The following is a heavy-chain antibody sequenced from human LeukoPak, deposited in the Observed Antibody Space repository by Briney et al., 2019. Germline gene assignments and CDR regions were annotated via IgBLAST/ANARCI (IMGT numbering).Heavy chain of an antibody. V-gene: IGHV1-8*01. D-gene: IGHD2-15*01. J-gene: IGHJ3*02. CDR2: MNPNSGNT. CDR1: GYTFTSYD. CDR3: ARGFTSYCSGGSCYSDAFDI. Sequence: ASVKVSCKASGYTFTSYDINWVRQATGQGLEWMGWMNPNSGNTGYAQKFQGRVTMTRNTSISTAYMELSSLRSEDTAVYYCARGFTSYCSGGSCYSDAFDIWGQGTVVTVSS.